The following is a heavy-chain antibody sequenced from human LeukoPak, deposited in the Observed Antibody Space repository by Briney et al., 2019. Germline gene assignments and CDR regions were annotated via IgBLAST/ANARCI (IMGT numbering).Heavy chain of an antibody. CDR3: ARYDSSGYYYGGGFDN. V-gene: IGHV4-39*01. CDR1: GGSISSSSYY. Sequence: PSETLSLTCSVSGGSISSSSYYWGWIRQPPGKGLEWIGSIYYSGRTYYNPSLKSRVTISVDTSKNQFSLKLSSVTAADTAVYYCARYDSSGYYYGGGFDNWGQGTLVTVSS. D-gene: IGHD3-22*01. J-gene: IGHJ4*02. CDR2: IYYSGRT.